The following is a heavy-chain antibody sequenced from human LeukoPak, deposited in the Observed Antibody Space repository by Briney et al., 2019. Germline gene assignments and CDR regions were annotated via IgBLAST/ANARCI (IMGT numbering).Heavy chain of an antibody. CDR2: ITPLLRRT. J-gene: IGHJ3*02. D-gene: IGHD4-23*01. V-gene: IGHV1-69*08. CDR1: GDTFNSYN. Sequence: ASVKVSCKASGDTFNSYNVRWVRQVPGQRLDWLGGITPLLRRTDYAQRFKDRLMITADQSTSTAYMELSSLTSDDTAAYYCAREVPYGGASGHFAFDIWGQGTMVIVSS. CDR3: AREVPYGGASGHFAFDI.